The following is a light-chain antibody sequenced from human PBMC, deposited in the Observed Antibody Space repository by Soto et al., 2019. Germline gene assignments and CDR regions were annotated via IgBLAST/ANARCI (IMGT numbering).Light chain of an antibody. Sequence: EIVMTHSPSTLSVSAGERATLSCISIQSVGSTYLAWYQQRPGQAPRLLLYGASSRATGIPDRFDGSGSGTDFTLTISRLEPEDFAVYYCQQYGSRPWTFGQGTKVDIK. V-gene: IGKV3-20*01. CDR3: QQYGSRPWT. CDR1: QSVGSTY. CDR2: GAS. J-gene: IGKJ1*01.